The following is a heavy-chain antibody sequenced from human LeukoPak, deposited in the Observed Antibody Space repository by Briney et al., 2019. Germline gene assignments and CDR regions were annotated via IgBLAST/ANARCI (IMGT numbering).Heavy chain of an antibody. Sequence: PGGSLRLSCAASGFTFSDFYMSWIRQAPGKGLEWISYISSSGSSTNYADSVKGRFTISRDNAKNSLYLQMNNLRAEDTAVYYCARDLIHRSGEADYWGQGTLVTVSS. V-gene: IGHV3-11*05. CDR3: ARDLIHRSGEADY. D-gene: IGHD3-22*01. CDR2: ISSSGSST. J-gene: IGHJ4*02. CDR1: GFTFSDFY.